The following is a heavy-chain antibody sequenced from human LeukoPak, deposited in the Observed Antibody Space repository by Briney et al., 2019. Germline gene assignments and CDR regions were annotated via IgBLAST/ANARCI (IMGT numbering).Heavy chain of an antibody. J-gene: IGHJ4*02. Sequence: SETLSLTCTVSGDSINSYYWNWIRQPPGKRLEWIGYIYYSETTNYNPSLKSRVTISVDTSKNHFSLRLSSVTAADTAVYYCARAKRSTGLVDYWGQGTLVTVSS. CDR1: GDSINSYY. V-gene: IGHV4-59*01. D-gene: IGHD5-18*01. CDR3: ARAKRSTGLVDY. CDR2: IYYSETT.